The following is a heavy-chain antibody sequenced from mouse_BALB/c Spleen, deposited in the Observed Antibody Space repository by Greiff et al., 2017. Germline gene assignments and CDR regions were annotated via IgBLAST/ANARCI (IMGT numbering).Heavy chain of an antibody. CDR2: ISDGGSYT. CDR1: GFTFSDYY. Sequence: EVQGVESGGGLVKPGGSLKLSCAASGFTFSDYYMYWVRQTPEKRLEWVATISDGGSYTYYPDSVKGRFTISRDNAKNNLYLQMSSLKSEDTAMYYCARGGYDYAMDYWGQGTSVTVSS. V-gene: IGHV5-4*02. CDR3: ARGGYDYAMDY. J-gene: IGHJ4*01. D-gene: IGHD3-1*01.